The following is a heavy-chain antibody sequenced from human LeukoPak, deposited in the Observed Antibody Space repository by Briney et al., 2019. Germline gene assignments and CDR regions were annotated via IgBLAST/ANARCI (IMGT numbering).Heavy chain of an antibody. J-gene: IGHJ4*02. CDR1: GFTFSSYS. CDR3: ARDVGGGTKSY. CDR2: ISSSSSTI. D-gene: IGHD1-7*01. V-gene: IGHV3-48*01. Sequence: GGSLRLSCAASGFTFSSYSMNWVRQAPGKGLEGVSYISSSSSTIYYADSVKGRFTISRDNAKNSMYLQMNSLRAEDTAVYYCARDVGGGTKSYWGQGNLVTVSS.